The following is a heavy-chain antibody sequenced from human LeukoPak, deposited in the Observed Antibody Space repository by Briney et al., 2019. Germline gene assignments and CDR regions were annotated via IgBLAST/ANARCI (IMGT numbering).Heavy chain of an antibody. CDR1: GFTFDTYG. CDR3: ARGLRWPDF. J-gene: IGHJ4*02. V-gene: IGHV3-23*01. D-gene: IGHD4-23*01. Sequence: GGSLRLSCAASGFTFDTYGMTWVRQAPGKGLEWVSGIRGSDGRTYYADSVKGRFTISRDNSKNSLSLQMNSLRADDTAVYFCARGLRWPDFGGQGTLVTVSS. CDR2: IRGSDGRT.